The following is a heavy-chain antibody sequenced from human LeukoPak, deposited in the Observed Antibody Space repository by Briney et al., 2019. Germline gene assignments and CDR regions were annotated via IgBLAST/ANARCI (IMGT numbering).Heavy chain of an antibody. Sequence: SETLSLTCTVSGGSISSSSYYWGWLRQPPGKGREWIGSIYYSGSTYYNPSLKSRVTISVDTSKNQFSLKLSSVTAADTAVYYCARIFIVGGRISGYYYIPPDYWGQGTLVTVSS. CDR1: GGSISSSSYY. CDR2: IYYSGST. D-gene: IGHD3-22*01. V-gene: IGHV4-39*07. CDR3: ARIFIVGGRISGYYYIPPDY. J-gene: IGHJ4*02.